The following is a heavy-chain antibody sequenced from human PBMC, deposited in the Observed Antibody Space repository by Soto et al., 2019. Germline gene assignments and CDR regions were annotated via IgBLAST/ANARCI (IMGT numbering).Heavy chain of an antibody. CDR1: GFTFSSYG. D-gene: IGHD4-17*01. J-gene: IGHJ6*02. Sequence: QVQLVESGGGVVQPGRSLRLSCAASGFTFSSYGMHWVRQAPGKGLEWVAVISYDGSNKYYADSVKGRFTISRDNSKNPLYLQMNRLRAEDTAVYYCAKEGGTVTTRYYYYYYGMDVWGQGSTVTASS. V-gene: IGHV3-30*18. CDR2: ISYDGSNK. CDR3: AKEGGTVTTRYYYYYYGMDV.